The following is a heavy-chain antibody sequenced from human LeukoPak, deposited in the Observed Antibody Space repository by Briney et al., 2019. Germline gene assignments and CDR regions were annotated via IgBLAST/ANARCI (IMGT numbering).Heavy chain of an antibody. CDR3: ARHIYGDSVAFDI. CDR2: IYFSGST. CDR1: GDYISGYY. Sequence: PSETLSLTCAVSGDYISGYYWSWIRQPPGKGLEWMGYIYFSGSTKYNPSPKSRVIISLDTSTNQFSLKLSSVTAADTALYYCARHIYGDSVAFDIWGQGTLVTVSS. J-gene: IGHJ3*02. D-gene: IGHD4-17*01. V-gene: IGHV4-59*08.